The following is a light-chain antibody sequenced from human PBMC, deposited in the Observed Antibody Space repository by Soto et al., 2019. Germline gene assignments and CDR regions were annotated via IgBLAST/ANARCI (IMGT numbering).Light chain of an antibody. CDR1: SSDVGGYNY. Sequence: QSALTQPRSVSGSPGQSVTISCTGTSSDVGGYNYVSWYQQHPGKAPKLMIYDVSKRPSGVPDRFSGSKSGNTASLTISGLPAEDEADYYCCSYAGSSLYVFGTGTKLTVL. CDR3: CSYAGSSLYV. CDR2: DVS. J-gene: IGLJ1*01. V-gene: IGLV2-11*01.